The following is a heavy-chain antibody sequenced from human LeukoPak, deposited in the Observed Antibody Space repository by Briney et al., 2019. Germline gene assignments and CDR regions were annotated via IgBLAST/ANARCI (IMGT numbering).Heavy chain of an antibody. Sequence: PGGSLRLSCAASGFTFSAYHMTWIRQAPGKGLEWVSYISSSGNGIYYADSVKGRFTISRDNAKNSLYLQLNSLTAEDTAVYYCARVGLAYCGGDVWGQGTTVTVSS. CDR2: ISSSGNGI. V-gene: IGHV3-11*01. CDR3: ARVGLAYCGGDV. D-gene: IGHD2-21*01. CDR1: GFTFSAYH. J-gene: IGHJ6*02.